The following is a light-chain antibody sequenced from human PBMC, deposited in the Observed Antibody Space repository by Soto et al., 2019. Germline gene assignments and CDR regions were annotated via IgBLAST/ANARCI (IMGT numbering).Light chain of an antibody. Sequence: NFMLTQPHSVSESPGETVTISCTRTSGGIANNYVQWYQQRPGSAPTIVIYEHNQRPSGVPDRFSGSKSGNTASLTISGLQAEDEADYYCCSYAGSSTLVFGGGTKVTVL. CDR2: EHN. CDR3: CSYAGSSTLV. V-gene: IGLV6-57*04. J-gene: IGLJ2*01. CDR1: SGGIANNY.